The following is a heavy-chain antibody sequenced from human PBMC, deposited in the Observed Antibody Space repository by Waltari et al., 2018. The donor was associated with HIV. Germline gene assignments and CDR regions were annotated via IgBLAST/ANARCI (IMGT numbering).Heavy chain of an antibody. CDR1: GYSFTSYW. CDR3: ARHQWIQLWPYYYGMDV. CDR2: IYPGDSDT. V-gene: IGHV5-51*01. D-gene: IGHD5-18*01. J-gene: IGHJ6*02. Sequence: EVQLVQSGAEVKKPGESLKISCKGSGYSFTSYWIGWVRQMPGKGLEWMGIIYPGDSDTRYSPSFQGQVTISADKSISTAYLQWSSLKASDTAMYYCARHQWIQLWPYYYGMDVWGQGTTVTVSS.